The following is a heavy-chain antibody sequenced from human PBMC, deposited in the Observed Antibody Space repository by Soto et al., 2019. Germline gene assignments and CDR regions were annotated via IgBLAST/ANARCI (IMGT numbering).Heavy chain of an antibody. V-gene: IGHV1-69*02. CDR1: GGTFSSYT. D-gene: IGHD6-6*01. J-gene: IGHJ4*02. CDR2: IIPILGIA. CDR3: ASPYSSSSEALDY. Sequence: GASVKVSCKASGGTFSSYTISWVRQAPGQGLEWMGRIIPILGIANYAQKFQGRVTITADKSTSTAYMELSSLRSEDTAVYYCASPYSSSSEALDYWGQGTLVTVSS.